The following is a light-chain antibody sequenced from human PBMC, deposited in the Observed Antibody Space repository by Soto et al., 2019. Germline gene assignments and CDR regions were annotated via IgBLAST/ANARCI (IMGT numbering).Light chain of an antibody. CDR2: DVS. CDR3: SSYTSSSTRGVV. J-gene: IGLJ2*01. V-gene: IGLV2-14*01. Sequence: QSALTQPASVSGSPGQSITISCTGTSSDVGGYNYVSWYQQHPGQAPKLMIYDVSNRPSGVSNRFSGSKSGNTASLTISGLQAEDEADYYCSSYTSSSTRGVVFGGGTKVTVL. CDR1: SSDVGGYNY.